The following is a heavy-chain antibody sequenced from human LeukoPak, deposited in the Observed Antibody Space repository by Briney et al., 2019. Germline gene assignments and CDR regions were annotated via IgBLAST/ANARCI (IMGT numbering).Heavy chain of an antibody. CDR3: AKGLQKFDSSSSFDY. Sequence: GGSLRLSCAASAFTLSSYGMYLVRQAPGKGLEWVAAISYDGSNKYYADSVKGRFTISRDNSKNTLYLQMNSLRAEDAAVYYCAKGLQKFDSSSSFDYWGQGTLVTVSS. CDR2: ISYDGSNK. D-gene: IGHD6-6*01. V-gene: IGHV3-30*18. J-gene: IGHJ4*02. CDR1: AFTLSSYG.